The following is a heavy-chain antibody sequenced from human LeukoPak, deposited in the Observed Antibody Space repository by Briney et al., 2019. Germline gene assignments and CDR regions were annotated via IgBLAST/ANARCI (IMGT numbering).Heavy chain of an antibody. Sequence: GGSLRLTCAASGFTFSSYAMSWVRQAPGKGLEWVSAISGSGGSTYYADSVKGRFTISRDNSKNTLYLQMNSLRAEDTAVYYCAKLQYYYDSSGYFWGQGTLVTVSS. V-gene: IGHV3-23*01. CDR2: ISGSGGST. D-gene: IGHD3-22*01. CDR1: GFTFSSYA. J-gene: IGHJ4*02. CDR3: AKLQYYYDSSGYF.